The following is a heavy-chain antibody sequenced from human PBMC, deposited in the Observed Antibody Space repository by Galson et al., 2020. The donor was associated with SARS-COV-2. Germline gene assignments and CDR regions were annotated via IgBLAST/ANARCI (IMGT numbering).Heavy chain of an antibody. CDR1: GFTFNNYA. V-gene: IGHV3-23*01. D-gene: IGHD3-22*01. CDR2: ISGGGTT. J-gene: IGHJ3*02. CDR3: ARSYDSSGYDAFDI. Sequence: GESLKISCAVSGFTFNNYAMTWVRQAPGKGLECVSIISGGGTTYYADSVKGRFTISRDNSKNTLYLQMNSLRVEDTAVYYCARSYDSSGYDAFDIWGQGTMVTVSS.